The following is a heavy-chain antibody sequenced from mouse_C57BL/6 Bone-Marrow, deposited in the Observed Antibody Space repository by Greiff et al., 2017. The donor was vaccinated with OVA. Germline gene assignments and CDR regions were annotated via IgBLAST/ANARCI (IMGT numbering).Heavy chain of an antibody. Sequence: EVKLQESGPGLVKPSQSLSLTCSVTGYSITSGYYWNWIRQFPGNKLEWMGYISYDGSNNYNPSLKNRISITRDTSKNQFFLKLNSVTTEDTATYYCARDGGLRRGFDYWGQGTTLTVSS. V-gene: IGHV3-6*01. D-gene: IGHD2-2*01. CDR1: GYSITSGYY. J-gene: IGHJ2*01. CDR3: ARDGGLRRGFDY. CDR2: ISYDGSN.